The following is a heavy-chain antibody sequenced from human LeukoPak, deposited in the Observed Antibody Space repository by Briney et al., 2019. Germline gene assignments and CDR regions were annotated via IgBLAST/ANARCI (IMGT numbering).Heavy chain of an antibody. CDR3: ARDLLVVQDQKDY. D-gene: IGHD1-26*01. CDR2: INPNSGGT. Sequence: ASVKVSCKASGYTFTGYYMHWVRQAPGQGLEWMGWINPNSGGTNYAQKFQGRVTMTRDTSISTAYMELSRLRSDDTAVYYCARDLLVVQDQKDYWGQGTLVTVSS. CDR1: GYTFTGYY. J-gene: IGHJ4*02. V-gene: IGHV1-2*02.